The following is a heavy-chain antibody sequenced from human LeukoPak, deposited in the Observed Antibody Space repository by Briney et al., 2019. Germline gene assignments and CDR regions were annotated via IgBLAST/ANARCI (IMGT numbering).Heavy chain of an antibody. CDR3: ARGATVTTRPENDY. V-gene: IGHV3-33*01. CDR1: GFSFSTYA. D-gene: IGHD4-17*01. J-gene: IGHJ4*02. Sequence: PGTSLRLSCAASGFSFSTYAMHWVRQAPGRGLDWVAMIWSDASNQYYADSVKGRFTISRDNSKNTLYLQMNSLRAEDTAVYYCARGATVTTRPENDYWGQGTLVTASS. CDR2: IWSDASNQ.